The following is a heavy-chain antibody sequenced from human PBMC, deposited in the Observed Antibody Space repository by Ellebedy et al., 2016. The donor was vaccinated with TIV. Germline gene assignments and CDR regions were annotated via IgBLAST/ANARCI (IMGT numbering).Heavy chain of an antibody. CDR3: ARGSGWYDPFDL. CDR1: GGSISSGGNY. CDR2: IYYSGRT. V-gene: IGHV4-31*03. Sequence: MPSETLSLTCTVSGGSISSGGNYWTWIRQHPGKGLEWIGFIYYSGRTYNNPSLRSRVTMSVDTSKNQFSLNLTSVTAADTAMYYFARGSGWYDPFDLWGQGTLVTVSS. J-gene: IGHJ4*02. D-gene: IGHD6-19*01.